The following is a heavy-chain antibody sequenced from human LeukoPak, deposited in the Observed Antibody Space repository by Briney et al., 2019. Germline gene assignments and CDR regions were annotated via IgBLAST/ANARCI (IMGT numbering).Heavy chain of an antibody. Sequence: PGGSLRLSYGASGFTYGKSWMSGVRQAPGKGLEWVGRIKSKTDGGTTDYAAPVKGRFTISRDDSKNTLYLQMNSLKTEDTAVYYCTTGGIAAAALTDFDYWGQGTLVTVSS. CDR1: GFTYGKSW. V-gene: IGHV3-15*01. CDR2: IKSKTDGGTT. CDR3: TTGGIAAAALTDFDY. D-gene: IGHD6-13*01. J-gene: IGHJ4*02.